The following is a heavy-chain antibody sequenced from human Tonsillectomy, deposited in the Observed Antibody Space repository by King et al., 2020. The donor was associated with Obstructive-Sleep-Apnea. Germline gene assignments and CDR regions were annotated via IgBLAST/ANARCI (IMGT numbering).Heavy chain of an antibody. CDR3: SKERERYTSCWIFDT. D-gene: IGHD6-19*01. CDR1: GFTFGSFD. Sequence: VQLVESGGGVVQPGKSLRLSCAASGFTFGSFDIHWVRQAPGKGLEWVAVISYDGTTNYYADSVKGRFTISRDNSKNTVYLQMIRLRAEDTAVYYCSKERERYTSCWIFDTWGQGILVTVST. V-gene: IGHV3-30*18. CDR2: ISYDGTTN. J-gene: IGHJ4*02.